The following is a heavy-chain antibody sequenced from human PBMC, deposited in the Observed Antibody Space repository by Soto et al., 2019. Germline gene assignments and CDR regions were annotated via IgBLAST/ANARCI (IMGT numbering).Heavy chain of an antibody. D-gene: IGHD3-9*01. Sequence: SETLSLTCTVSGGSVSSGSYYWSWIRQPPGKGLEWIGYIYYSGSTNYNPSLKSRVTISVDSSKNQFSLKLSSVTAADTAVYYCSREQYYDILTGYYEAYYFDYWGQGTLVTVSS. CDR3: SREQYYDILTGYYEAYYFDY. CDR1: GGSVSSGSYY. CDR2: IYYSGST. V-gene: IGHV4-61*01. J-gene: IGHJ4*02.